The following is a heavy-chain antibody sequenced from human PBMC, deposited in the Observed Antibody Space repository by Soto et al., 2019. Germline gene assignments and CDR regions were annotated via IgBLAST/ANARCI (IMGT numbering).Heavy chain of an antibody. CDR2: IYYMGRT. D-gene: IGHD1-1*01. J-gene: IGHJ4*02. CDR1: DSISTYY. Sequence: SETLSLTCTVDSISTYYWNWIRQSPGKGLEWIGYIYYMGRTNYNPSLRSRVTMSIDTSRNQFPLQLTSVTAADTALYFCARHDNMTLGSQYLDSWGPGTLVT. CDR3: ARHDNMTLGSQYLDS. V-gene: IGHV4-59*12.